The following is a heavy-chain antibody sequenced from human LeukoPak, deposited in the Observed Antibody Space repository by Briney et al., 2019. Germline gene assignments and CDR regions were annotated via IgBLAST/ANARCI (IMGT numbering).Heavy chain of an antibody. CDR3: ARGPITIPYFQH. D-gene: IGHD3-3*01. CDR2: INHSGST. V-gene: IGHV4-34*01. J-gene: IGHJ1*01. Sequence: SETLSLTCAVYGESFSGYYWSWIRQPPGKGLEWIGEINHSGSTNYNPSLKSRVTISVDTSKNQFSLKLSSVTAADTAVYYCARGPITIPYFQHWGQGTLVTVSS. CDR1: GESFSGYY.